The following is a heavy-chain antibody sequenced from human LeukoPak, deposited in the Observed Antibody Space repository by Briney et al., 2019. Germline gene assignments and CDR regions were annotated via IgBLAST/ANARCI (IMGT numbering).Heavy chain of an antibody. D-gene: IGHD3-3*01. CDR2: IYYSGST. Sequence: SQTLSLTCTVSGGSISSGGYYWSWIRQHPGKGLEWIGYIYYSGSTYYNPSLKSRVTISVDTSKNQFSLKLSSVTAADTAVYYCARGPTTYYDFWSGYSQGFDYWGQGTLVTVSS. CDR1: GGSISSGGYY. V-gene: IGHV4-31*03. J-gene: IGHJ4*02. CDR3: ARGPTTYYDFWSGYSQGFDY.